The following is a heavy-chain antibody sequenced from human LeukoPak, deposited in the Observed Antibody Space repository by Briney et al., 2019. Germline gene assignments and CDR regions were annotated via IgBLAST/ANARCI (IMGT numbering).Heavy chain of an antibody. V-gene: IGHV4-61*02. Sequence: SQTLSLSCTVSGGSISSGSYYWSWIRQPAGKGLEWIGRTYTSGSTNYNPSLKSRVTISVDTSKNQFSLKLSSVTAADTAVYYCARDSVYVYDFWSGYPTNWFDPWGQGTLVTVSS. CDR1: GGSISSGSYY. J-gene: IGHJ5*02. CDR2: TYTSGST. CDR3: ARDSVYVYDFWSGYPTNWFDP. D-gene: IGHD3-3*01.